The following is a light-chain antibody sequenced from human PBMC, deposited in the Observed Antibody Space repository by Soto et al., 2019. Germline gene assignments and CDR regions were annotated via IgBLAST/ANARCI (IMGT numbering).Light chain of an antibody. CDR1: QIVITTY. CDR2: GAS. Sequence: DIVLTPSPGTLSLSPVERATLSCRARQIVITTYLAWYQQKPGQAPRLLIYGASSRATGIPDRFSGSGAGTDFTLTISRLQPEDFAVYYCQQYDRSTYTFGQGTKVDIK. J-gene: IGKJ1*01. V-gene: IGKV3-20*01. CDR3: QQYDRSTYT.